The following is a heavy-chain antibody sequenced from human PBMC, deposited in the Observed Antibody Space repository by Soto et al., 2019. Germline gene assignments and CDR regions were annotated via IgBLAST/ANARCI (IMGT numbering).Heavy chain of an antibody. D-gene: IGHD3-16*01. Sequence: ASVKVSCKASGYTFTSYSVNWVRQATGQGLEWMGWMNPNSGNTGYAQKFQGRVTMTRSTSISTAYMELSSLRSEGTAVYYCVVDHRSSFGPWGPGTLVTVSS. J-gene: IGHJ5*02. V-gene: IGHV1-8*01. CDR3: VVDHRSSFGP. CDR1: GYTFTSYS. CDR2: MNPNSGNT.